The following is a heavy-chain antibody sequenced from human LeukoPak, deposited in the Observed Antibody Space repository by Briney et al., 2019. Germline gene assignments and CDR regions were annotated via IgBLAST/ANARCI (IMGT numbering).Heavy chain of an antibody. CDR1: GGSISSYY. V-gene: IGHV4-59*08. Sequence: PSETLSVTCTVSGGSISSYYWSWIRQPPGKGLEWIGYIYYSGSTNYNPSLKSRVTISVDTSKNQFSLKLSSVTAADTAVYYCARHEWDFWSGYYRGYYFDYWGQGTLVTVSS. CDR2: IYYSGST. CDR3: ARHEWDFWSGYYRGYYFDY. J-gene: IGHJ4*02. D-gene: IGHD3-3*01.